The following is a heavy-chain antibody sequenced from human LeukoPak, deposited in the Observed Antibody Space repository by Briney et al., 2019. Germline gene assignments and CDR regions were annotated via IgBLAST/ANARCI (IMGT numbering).Heavy chain of an antibody. CDR1: GFTFSSYW. V-gene: IGHV3-7*03. CDR3: ARGDYYGSGSYYHDAFDI. CDR2: IKPDGSEK. D-gene: IGHD3-10*01. Sequence: GGSLRLSCAASGFTFSSYWMSWVRQAPGKGLEWVANIKPDGSEKHYVDSVKGRLTIARDNAKNSLYLQMNSLRAEDTAVYYCARGDYYGSGSYYHDAFDIWGQGTMVTVSS. J-gene: IGHJ3*02.